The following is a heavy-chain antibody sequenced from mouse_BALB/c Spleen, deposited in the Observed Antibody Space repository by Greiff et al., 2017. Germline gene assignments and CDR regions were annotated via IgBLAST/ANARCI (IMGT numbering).Heavy chain of an antibody. CDR2: IYPYNGGT. Sequence: VQLKESGPELVKPGASVKISCKASGYTFTDYNMHWVKHSHGKSLEWIGYIYPYNGGTGYNQKFKSKATLTVDNSSSTAYMELRSLTSEDSAVYYCARSYRYDGIDYWGQGTTLTVSS. J-gene: IGHJ2*01. CDR1: GYTFTDYN. D-gene: IGHD2-14*01. CDR3: ARSYRYDGIDY. V-gene: IGHV1S29*02.